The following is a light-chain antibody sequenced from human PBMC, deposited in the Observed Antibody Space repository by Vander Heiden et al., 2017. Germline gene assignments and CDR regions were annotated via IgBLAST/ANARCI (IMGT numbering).Light chain of an antibody. Sequence: QSALTQSASVSGSPGQSITISCTGTVSDVGNSNIVSWYQQHPGKAPKLMIYEVSKRPSGVSSRFSASKSGNTASLTISGLQAEDEADYYCSSFAGSGFWVFGGGTKLTVL. CDR3: SSFAGSGFWV. CDR1: VSDVGNSNI. J-gene: IGLJ3*02. V-gene: IGLV2-23*02. CDR2: EVS.